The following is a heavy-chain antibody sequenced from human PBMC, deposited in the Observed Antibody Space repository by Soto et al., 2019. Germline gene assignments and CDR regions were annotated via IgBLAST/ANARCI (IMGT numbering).Heavy chain of an antibody. V-gene: IGHV4-39*01. D-gene: IGHD3-3*02. CDR2: IYYSGST. J-gene: IGHJ5*02. CDR1: GGSISSSSYY. Sequence: QLQLQESGPGLVKPSETLSLTCTVSGGSISSSSYYWGWIRQPPGKGLEWIGSIYYSGSTYYNPSLKSRVTISVDTSKNQFSLKLSSVTAADTAVYYCARQKQLETFDPWGQGTLVTVSS. CDR3: ARQKQLETFDP.